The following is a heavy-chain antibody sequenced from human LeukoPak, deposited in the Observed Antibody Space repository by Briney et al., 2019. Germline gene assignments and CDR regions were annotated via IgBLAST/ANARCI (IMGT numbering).Heavy chain of an antibody. Sequence: RGSLRLSCAASGFTFSSYGMHWVRQAPGKGLEWVAFIRYDASNKYYADSVKGRFTISRDNSKNTLYLQMNSLRAEDTAVYYCANLGGESHYYYYMDVWGKGTTVTVSS. CDR3: ANLGGESHYYYYMDV. CDR2: IRYDASNK. V-gene: IGHV3-30*02. CDR1: GFTFSSYG. J-gene: IGHJ6*03. D-gene: IGHD3-10*01.